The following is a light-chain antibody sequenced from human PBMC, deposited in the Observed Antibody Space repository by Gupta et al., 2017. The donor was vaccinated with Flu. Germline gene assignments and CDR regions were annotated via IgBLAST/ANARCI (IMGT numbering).Light chain of an antibody. CDR1: TGAVTSGHF. V-gene: IGLV7-46*01. Sequence: TVTLTCVSSTGAVTSGHFPCWFQQKPGQAHKTLIYGTSSKHAGTPGRFSGSLRGGKAALTLSGAQPEEDAEYYCLRAETDGRRVFGGGTKLSVL. CDR2: GTS. J-gene: IGLJ3*02. CDR3: LRAETDGRRV.